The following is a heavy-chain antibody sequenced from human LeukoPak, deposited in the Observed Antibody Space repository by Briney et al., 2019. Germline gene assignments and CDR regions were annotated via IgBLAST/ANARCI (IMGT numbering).Heavy chain of an antibody. V-gene: IGHV3-15*01. J-gene: IGHJ5*02. CDR1: GFTFSNAW. CDR2: IKSKTDGGTT. D-gene: IGHD4-23*01. CDR3: TTERTTVVGINWFDP. Sequence: GGSLRLSCAASGFTFSNAWMSWVRQAPGKGLEWVGRIKSKTDGGTTDYAAPVKGRFTISRDDSKNTLYLQMNSLKTEDTAVYYCTTERTTVVGINWFDPWGQGTLVTVSS.